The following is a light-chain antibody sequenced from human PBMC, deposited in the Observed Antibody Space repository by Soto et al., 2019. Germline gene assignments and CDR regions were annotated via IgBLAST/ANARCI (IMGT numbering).Light chain of an antibody. CDR1: SSKIGAGYD. CDR2: GNS. J-gene: IGLJ3*02. CDR3: QSYDSSLSGWV. V-gene: IGLV1-40*01. Sequence: QSVLTQPPSVSGAPGQRVTISCTGSSSKIGAGYDVHWYQQLPGTAPKLLIYGNSNRPSGVPDRFSGSKSGTSASLAITGLQAEDEADYYSQSYDSSLSGWVFGGGTKLTVL.